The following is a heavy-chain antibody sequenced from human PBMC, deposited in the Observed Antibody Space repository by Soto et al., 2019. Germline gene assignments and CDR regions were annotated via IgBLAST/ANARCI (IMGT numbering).Heavy chain of an antibody. CDR3: SRSIVDTAMVDYYVMDV. CDR2: IYPGDSDT. Sequence: GESLKISCKGSGYSFTSYWIGWVRQMPGKGLEWMGIIYPGDSDTRYSPSFQGQVTISADKSISTAYLQWSSLKASDTAMYYCSRSIVDTAMVDYYVMDVWGQGTTVIVSS. J-gene: IGHJ6*02. D-gene: IGHD5-18*01. CDR1: GYSFTSYW. V-gene: IGHV5-51*01.